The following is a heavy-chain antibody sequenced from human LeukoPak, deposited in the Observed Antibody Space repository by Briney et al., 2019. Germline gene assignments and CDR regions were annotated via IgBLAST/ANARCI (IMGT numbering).Heavy chain of an antibody. Sequence: GESLKISCKGSGYSFTSYWIGWVRQMPGKGLEWMGIIYPGDSDTRYSPSFQGQVTISADKSISTACLQWSSLKASDTAMYYCARPGSYDSSGYYYFDYWGQGTLVTVSS. J-gene: IGHJ4*02. D-gene: IGHD3-22*01. CDR3: ARPGSYDSSGYYYFDY. CDR2: IYPGDSDT. CDR1: GYSFTSYW. V-gene: IGHV5-51*01.